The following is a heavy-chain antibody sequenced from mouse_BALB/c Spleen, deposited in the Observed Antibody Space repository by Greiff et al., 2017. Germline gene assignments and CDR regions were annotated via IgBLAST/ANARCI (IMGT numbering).Heavy chain of an antibody. CDR2: IDPANGNT. V-gene: IGHV14-3*02. D-gene: IGHD1-1*01. CDR3: ARQTTVVDYFDD. Sequence: EVQLQQSGAELVKPGASVKLSCTASGFNIKDTYMHWVKQRPEQGLEWIGRIDPANGNTKYDPKFQGKATITADTSSNTAYLQLSSLTSEDTAVYYCARQTTVVDYFDDWGQGTTLTVSS. J-gene: IGHJ2*01. CDR1: GFNIKDTY.